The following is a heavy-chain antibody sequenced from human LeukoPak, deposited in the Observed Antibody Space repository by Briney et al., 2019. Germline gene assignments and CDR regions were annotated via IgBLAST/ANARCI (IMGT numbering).Heavy chain of an antibody. CDR3: ARGRGVDIAT. J-gene: IGHJ4*02. D-gene: IGHD2-15*01. CDR2: TYYRSKWYT. Sequence: SQTLSLTCAISGDSVSSNSAAWNWIRQSPSRGLEWLGRTYYRSKWYTYYAASVKSRIAINRDTSKNQFSLQLNSVTAADTAVYYCARGRGVDIATWGQGTLVTVSS. CDR1: GDSVSSNSAA. V-gene: IGHV6-1*01.